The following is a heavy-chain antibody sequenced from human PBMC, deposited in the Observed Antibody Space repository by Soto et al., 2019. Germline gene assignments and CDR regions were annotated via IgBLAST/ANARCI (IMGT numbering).Heavy chain of an antibody. CDR2: IKQDGSEK. CDR1: GFTFSSYA. CDR3: ARDQTTRYYYYYYGMDV. D-gene: IGHD1-1*01. V-gene: IGHV3-7*05. Sequence: GGSLILSCAAYGFTFSSYAMSWVRQAPGKGLEWVANIKQDGSEKYYVDSVKGRFTISRDNAKNSLYLQMNSLRAEDTAVYYCARDQTTRYYYYYYGMDVWGQGTTVTVSS. J-gene: IGHJ6*02.